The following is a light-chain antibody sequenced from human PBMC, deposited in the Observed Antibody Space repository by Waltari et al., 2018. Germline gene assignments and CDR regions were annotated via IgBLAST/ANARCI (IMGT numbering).Light chain of an antibody. CDR3: QQGNSFPLT. Sequence: DIQMTQSPSSVSASVSDRVTITCRASQDIGRSLAWYQHRPGQAPKLLIYATSSLQSGVPSRFSGSGSVTYFSLTISSLQPEDFATYYCQQGNSFPLTFGGGTKVAIK. V-gene: IGKV1-12*01. CDR2: ATS. CDR1: QDIGRS. J-gene: IGKJ4*01.